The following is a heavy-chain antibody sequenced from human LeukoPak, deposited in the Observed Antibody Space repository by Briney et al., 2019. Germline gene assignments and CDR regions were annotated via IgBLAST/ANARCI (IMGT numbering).Heavy chain of an antibody. CDR3: ARCSRSSTDCYSAFDI. D-gene: IGHD2-2*02. CDR2: IINWNGGST. Sequence: GGSLRLSCEASGFTFDDYGMSWVRQAAGKGLEWVSAIINWNGGSTGYAGSVRGRFTVSRDNAKNSLYLQMNSLRAEDTALYYCARCSRSSTDCYSAFDIWGQGTVVTVSS. J-gene: IGHJ3*02. CDR1: GFTFDDYG. V-gene: IGHV3-20*04.